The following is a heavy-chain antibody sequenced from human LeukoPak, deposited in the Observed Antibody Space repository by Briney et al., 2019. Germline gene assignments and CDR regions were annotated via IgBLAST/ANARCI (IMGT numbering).Heavy chain of an antibody. CDR2: ISGYNAKT. Sequence: ASMNDSFKTSVYTFTSYYVSWVRPAPGQGLAWMGWISGYNAKTKYVQKFQGRITMTIDTSTTTAYMELRSLTSDDTAVYYCARVRDYYASSDYSDYWGQGTLVTVSS. D-gene: IGHD3-22*01. CDR1: VYTFTSYY. V-gene: IGHV1-18*04. J-gene: IGHJ4*02. CDR3: ARVRDYYASSDYSDY.